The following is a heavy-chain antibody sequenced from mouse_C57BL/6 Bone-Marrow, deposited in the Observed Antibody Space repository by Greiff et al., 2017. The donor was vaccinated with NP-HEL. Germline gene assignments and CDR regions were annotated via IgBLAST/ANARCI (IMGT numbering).Heavy chain of an antibody. D-gene: IGHD3-2*02. J-gene: IGHJ2*01. CDR2: IDPNSGGT. CDR3: ARWELRLPYYFDY. V-gene: IGHV1-72*01. CDR1: GYTFTSYW. Sequence: VKLMESGAELVKPGASVKLSCKASGYTFTSYWMHWVKQRPGRGLEWIGRIDPNSGGTKYNEKFKSKATLTVDKPSSTAYMQLSSLTSEDSAVYYCARWELRLPYYFDYWGQGTTLTVSS.